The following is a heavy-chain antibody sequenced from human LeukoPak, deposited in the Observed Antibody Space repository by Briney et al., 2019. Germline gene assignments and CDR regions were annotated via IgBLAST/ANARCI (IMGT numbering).Heavy chain of an antibody. CDR2: ISYDGSQK. J-gene: IGHJ4*02. D-gene: IGHD2-21*02. CDR3: LFEMTAPDYFDY. V-gene: IGHV3-30-3*01. Sequence: SGGSLRLSCAASGFTFSSYAMHWVRQAPGQGLEWVALISYDGSQKYYADSVKGRFTVSRDNSKNTLYLQTNSLRAEDTAVYYCLFEMTAPDYFDYWGQGTPVTVSS. CDR1: GFTFSSYA.